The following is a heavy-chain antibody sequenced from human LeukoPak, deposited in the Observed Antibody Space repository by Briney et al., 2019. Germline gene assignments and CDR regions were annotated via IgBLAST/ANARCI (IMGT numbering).Heavy chain of an antibody. V-gene: IGHV3-48*02. J-gene: IGHJ4*02. CDR1: GITFSGYS. Sequence: PGGPLTLSCVVSGITFSGYSMIWVRQARGKGLEGLSFMSTSGNTIFYAESVKDRFTISRDNAKKSLYLQMNSLRDEDTAVYYCARVGGATAVTMYFEYWGQGTLVTVSS. CDR2: MSTSGNTI. CDR3: ARVGGATAVTMYFEY. D-gene: IGHD1-26*01.